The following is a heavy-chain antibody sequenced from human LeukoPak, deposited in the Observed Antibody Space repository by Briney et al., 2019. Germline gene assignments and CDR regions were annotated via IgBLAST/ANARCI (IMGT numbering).Heavy chain of an antibody. CDR3: VRSYLYYDTSGPSPNWFDP. CDR2: IYHGGST. Sequence: SQTLSLTCAVSGGSISNGGYSWSWIRQPPGKGLEWIGYIYHGGSTYYNPSLRSRVTISVDTSKNQFSLKLSSVTAADTAVYYCVRSYLYYDTSGPSPNWFDPWAREPWSPSPQ. J-gene: IGHJ5*02. D-gene: IGHD3-22*01. V-gene: IGHV4-30-2*01. CDR1: GGSISNGGYS.